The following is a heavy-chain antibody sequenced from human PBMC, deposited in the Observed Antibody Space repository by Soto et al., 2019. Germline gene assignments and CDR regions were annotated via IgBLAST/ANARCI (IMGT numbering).Heavy chain of an antibody. CDR3: ARGGGWVGEASFDS. CDR2: INAGNGRE. V-gene: IGHV1-3*01. CDR1: GYTFTSYT. J-gene: IGHJ4*02. D-gene: IGHD3-10*01. Sequence: QVQLEQSGAEVKKPGASVKVSCKTSGYTFTSYTLHWVRQAPGQGLEWMGWINAGNGREKYSQRFQDRVSLSTDKPAPPAYMELRSLRSEDTAMSYCARGGGWVGEASFDSWGQGTLVTVSS.